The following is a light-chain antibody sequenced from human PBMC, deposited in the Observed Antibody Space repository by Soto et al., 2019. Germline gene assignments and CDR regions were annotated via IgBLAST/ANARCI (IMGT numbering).Light chain of an antibody. CDR1: QSLLYSNGYNY. Sequence: DLVMTQSALSLPVTPGEPASISCRSSQSLLYSNGYNYLDWYLQKPGQSPQLLIYLGSNRASGVPDRFSGSGSGTDFTLKISRVEAEDVGVYYCMQALQTPITFGQGTRLEIK. CDR3: MQALQTPIT. V-gene: IGKV2-28*01. CDR2: LGS. J-gene: IGKJ5*01.